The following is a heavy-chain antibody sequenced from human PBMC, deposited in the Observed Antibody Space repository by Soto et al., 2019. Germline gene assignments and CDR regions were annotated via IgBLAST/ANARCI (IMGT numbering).Heavy chain of an antibody. D-gene: IGHD3-10*02. J-gene: IGHJ4*02. V-gene: IGHV4-59*01. CDR1: GGSISSYY. Sequence: SETLSLTCTVSGGSISSYYWSWIRQPPGKGLEWIGYIYYSGSTNYNPSLKSRVTISVDTSKNQFSLKLSSVTAADTAVYYCARTKTIFPFDYWGQGTLVTVSS. CDR3: ARTKTIFPFDY. CDR2: IYYSGST.